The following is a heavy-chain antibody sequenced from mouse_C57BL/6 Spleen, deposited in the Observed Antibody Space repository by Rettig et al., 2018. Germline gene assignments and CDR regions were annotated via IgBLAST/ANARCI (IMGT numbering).Heavy chain of an antibody. D-gene: IGHD2-12*01. CDR1: GYTFTNYW. V-gene: IGHV1-50*01. J-gene: IGHJ2*01. CDR2: IDPSDSYT. Sequence: QVQLQQPGAELVKPGASVKLSCKASGYTFTNYWMQWVKQRPGQGLEWIGEIDPSDSYTNNNQKFKGKATLTVDISSSTAYMQLSSLTSEDSAVYYCASYDFDYWGQGTTLTVST. CDR3: ASYDFDY.